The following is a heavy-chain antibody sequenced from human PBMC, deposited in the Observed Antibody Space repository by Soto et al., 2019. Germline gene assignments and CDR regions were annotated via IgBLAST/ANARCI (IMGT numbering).Heavy chain of an antibody. Sequence: SETLSLTCTVSGGSISSNSWYWVWHRQPPGMGLEWIGYIYYSGSTNHNPSLKSRVTISVDTSKNQFSLKLSSVTAADTAVYYCARGRFLEWSPHYYYMDVWGKGTTVTVSS. CDR2: IYYSGST. V-gene: IGHV4-61*05. CDR1: GGSISSNSWY. CDR3: ARGRFLEWSPHYYYMDV. D-gene: IGHD3-3*01. J-gene: IGHJ6*03.